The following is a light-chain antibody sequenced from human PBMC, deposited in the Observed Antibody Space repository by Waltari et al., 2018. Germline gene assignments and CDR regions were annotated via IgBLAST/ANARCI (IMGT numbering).Light chain of an antibody. V-gene: IGKV3-20*01. CDR3: QHYVRLPAT. CDR2: GAS. J-gene: IGKJ1*01. Sequence: EIVLTQSPGTLSLSPGERATLSCRASQSVSRTLAWYQQKPGQAPRLLISGASTRATGIPERFSGGGSGTDFSLTISRLEPEDFALYYCQHYVRLPATFGQGTKVEIK. CDR1: QSVSRT.